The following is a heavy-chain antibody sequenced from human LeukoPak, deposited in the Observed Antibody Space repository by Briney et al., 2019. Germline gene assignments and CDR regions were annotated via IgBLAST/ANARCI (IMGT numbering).Heavy chain of an antibody. CDR2: IYTSGST. Sequence: SQTLSLTCTVSGDSISSGSYFWCLILQPAGDELEGIGRIYTSGSTTYNPSPKSRFTISLDTSKNQFSLRLSSVTAADTAVYYCARGEGYSGNWYPYFDYWGQGALVTVSS. V-gene: IGHV4-61*02. J-gene: IGHJ4*02. CDR1: GDSISSGSYF. D-gene: IGHD1-26*01. CDR3: ARGEGYSGNWYPYFDY.